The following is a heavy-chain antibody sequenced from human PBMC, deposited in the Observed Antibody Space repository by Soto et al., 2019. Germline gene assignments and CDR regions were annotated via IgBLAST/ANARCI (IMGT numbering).Heavy chain of an antibody. V-gene: IGHV1-58*01. CDR3: ARDPVRRASSHYYYYGMDV. J-gene: IGHJ6*02. CDR1: GFTFSSSA. Sequence: GASVKVSCKTSGFTFSSSAVHWVRQARGHRLQWIGWIDVGSANANYAQMLQERVTISRDMSTSTAYMELSSLRPEDTAVYYCARDPVRRASSHYYYYGMDVWGQGTTVTVSS. CDR2: IDVGSANA.